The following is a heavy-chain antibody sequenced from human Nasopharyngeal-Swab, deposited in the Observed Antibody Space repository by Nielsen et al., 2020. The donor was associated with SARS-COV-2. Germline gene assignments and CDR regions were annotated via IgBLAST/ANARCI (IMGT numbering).Heavy chain of an antibody. D-gene: IGHD3-22*01. CDR1: GFTFSSYA. V-gene: IGHV3-23*01. CDR3: AKDYYDSSGYYYV. J-gene: IGHJ4*02. Sequence: GESLKISCAASGFTFSSYAMSWVRQAPGKGLEWVSAISGSGGSTYYADSVKGRFTISRDNSKNTLNLQMNSLRAEDTAVYYCAKDYYDSSGYYYVWGQGTLVTVSS. CDR2: ISGSGGST.